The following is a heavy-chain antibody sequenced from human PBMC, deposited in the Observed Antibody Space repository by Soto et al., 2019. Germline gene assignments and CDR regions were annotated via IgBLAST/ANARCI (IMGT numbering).Heavy chain of an antibody. D-gene: IGHD2-2*01. V-gene: IGHV1-18*01. J-gene: IGHJ4*02. CDR3: ARPDFCSSTSCYPCFDY. CDR1: GYTFITYG. Sequence: QVQLVQSGAEVKKPGASVKVSCKASGYTFITYGIGWVRQAPGQGLEWMGWISGYNGNTNYAQKFQGRVTMTTDTSASTAYMELRNLRSDDTGVYYCARPDFCSSTSCYPCFDYWGQGTLVTVSS. CDR2: ISGYNGNT.